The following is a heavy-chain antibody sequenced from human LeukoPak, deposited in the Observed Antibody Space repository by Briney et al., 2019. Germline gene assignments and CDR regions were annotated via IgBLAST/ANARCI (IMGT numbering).Heavy chain of an antibody. CDR1: GFTFSNHW. Sequence: GGSLRLSCAASGFTFSNHWMHWVRKAPGKGLVWVSRISGDGSSTRYADSVKGRFTNSRDNAKNTLFLQMNSLRAEDTAVYYCARDNNWNYPDYWGQGTLVTVSS. D-gene: IGHD1-7*01. V-gene: IGHV3-74*01. CDR2: ISGDGSST. J-gene: IGHJ4*02. CDR3: ARDNNWNYPDY.